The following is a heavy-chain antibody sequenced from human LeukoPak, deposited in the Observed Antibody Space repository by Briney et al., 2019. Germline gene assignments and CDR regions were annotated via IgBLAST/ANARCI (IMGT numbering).Heavy chain of an antibody. CDR2: INPNSGGT. J-gene: IGHJ3*02. D-gene: IGHD3-22*01. CDR3: ARASDYYDSSGTDAFDI. Sequence: GASVKVSCKASGYTFTGYYMHWVRQAPGQGLEWMGWINPNSGGTNYAQKFQGRVTMTRDTSISAAYMELSRLRSDDTAVYYCARASDYYDSSGTDAFDIWGQGTMVTVSS. CDR1: GYTFTGYY. V-gene: IGHV1-2*02.